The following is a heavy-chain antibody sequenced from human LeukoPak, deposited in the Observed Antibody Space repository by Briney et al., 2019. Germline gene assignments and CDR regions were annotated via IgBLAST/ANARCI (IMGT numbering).Heavy chain of an antibody. CDR2: ISVYNGDT. CDR1: GYTFTGYH. J-gene: IGHJ4*02. Sequence: ASVKVSCKASGYTFTGYHMHWVRQAPGQGLDWMGRISVYNGDTRYAQKFQGRVTMTTDTSTSTAYMELRSLTSDDTAVYYCARDGGDLLRVDYWGQGTQVTVSS. D-gene: IGHD1-26*01. V-gene: IGHV1-18*04. CDR3: ARDGGDLLRVDY.